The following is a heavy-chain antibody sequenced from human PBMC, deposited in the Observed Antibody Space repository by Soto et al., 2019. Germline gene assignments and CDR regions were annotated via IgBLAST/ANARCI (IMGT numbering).Heavy chain of an antibody. D-gene: IGHD2-15*01. V-gene: IGHV3-53*01. CDR2: IYSGGST. CDR3: ARGYPTGGNGLDV. CDR1: GFTVSDNY. J-gene: IGHJ6*02. Sequence: GGSLRLSCAASGFTVSDNYMNWVRQAPGKGLEWVSVIYSGGSTYYTDSMKGRFTISRENSKKTLYLQMNSLRAEDTAVYYCARGYPTGGNGLDVWGQGTTVTVSS.